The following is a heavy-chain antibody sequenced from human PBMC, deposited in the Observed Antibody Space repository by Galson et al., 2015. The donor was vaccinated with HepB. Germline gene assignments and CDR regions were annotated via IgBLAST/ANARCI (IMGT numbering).Heavy chain of an antibody. CDR2: IYPGDSDT. J-gene: IGHJ6*02. V-gene: IGHV5-51*01. CDR1: GYSFTSYW. CDR3: ARQSYDFWSGYPLNGMDV. D-gene: IGHD3-3*01. Sequence: QFGAEVKKPGESLKISCKGSGYSFTSYWIGWVRQMPGKGLELMGIIYPGDSDTRYSPSFQGQVTISADKSISTAYLQWSSLKASDTAMYYCARQSYDFWSGYPLNGMDVWGQGTTVTVSS.